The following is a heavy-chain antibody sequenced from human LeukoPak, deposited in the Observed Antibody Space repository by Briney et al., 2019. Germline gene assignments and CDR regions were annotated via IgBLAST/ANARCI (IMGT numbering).Heavy chain of an antibody. CDR1: GFTFSSYG. J-gene: IGHJ6*02. CDR3: ARAIHTAMVTGYYYGMDV. V-gene: IGHV3-33*01. CDR2: IWYDGSNK. D-gene: IGHD5-18*01. Sequence: GGSLRLSCAASGFTFSSYGMHWVRQAPGKGLEWVAVIWYDGSNKYYADSVKGRFTISRDNSKNTLYLQMNSLRAEDTAVCYCARAIHTAMVTGYYYGMDVWGQGTTVTVSS.